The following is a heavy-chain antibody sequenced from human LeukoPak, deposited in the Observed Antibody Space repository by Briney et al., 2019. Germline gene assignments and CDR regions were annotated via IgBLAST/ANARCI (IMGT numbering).Heavy chain of an antibody. J-gene: IGHJ5*02. Sequence: SETLSLTCTVSGGSISSYYWSWIRQSPGKGLECIGYIHYTGSTDYNPSLKSRVTISVETSKNQFSLKLKSVTAADTAVYYCARGGYYGSGNDFRFDPWGQGTLVTVSS. CDR2: IHYTGST. D-gene: IGHD3-10*01. CDR3: ARGGYYGSGNDFRFDP. V-gene: IGHV4-59*01. CDR1: GGSISSYY.